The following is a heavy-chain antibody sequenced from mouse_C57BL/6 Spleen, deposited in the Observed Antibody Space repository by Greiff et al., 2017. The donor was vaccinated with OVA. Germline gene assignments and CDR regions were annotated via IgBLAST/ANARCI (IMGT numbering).Heavy chain of an antibody. CDR2: IYPSDSET. J-gene: IGHJ2*01. Sequence: VQLQQPGAELVRPGSSVKLSCKASGYTFTSYWMDWVKQRPGQGLEWIGNIYPSDSETHYNQKFKDKATLTVDKSSSTAYMQLSSLTSEDSAVYYCARGDYDGSYFDYWGQGTTLTVSS. V-gene: IGHV1-61*01. CDR3: ARGDYDGSYFDY. D-gene: IGHD2-4*01. CDR1: GYTFTSYW.